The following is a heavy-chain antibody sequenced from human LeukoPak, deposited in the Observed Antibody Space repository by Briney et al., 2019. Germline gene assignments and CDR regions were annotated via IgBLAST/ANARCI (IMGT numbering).Heavy chain of an antibody. V-gene: IGHV3-23*01. CDR2: ISGSGGST. CDR1: GFTFSNFF. CDR3: AKDGAAVAGPPDY. Sequence: GGSLRLSCVVSGFTFSNFFMSWVRQAPGKGLEWVSAISGSGGSTYYADSVKGRFTISRDNSKNTLYLQMNSLRAEDTAVYYCAKDGAAVAGPPDYWGQGTLVTVSS. D-gene: IGHD6-19*01. J-gene: IGHJ4*02.